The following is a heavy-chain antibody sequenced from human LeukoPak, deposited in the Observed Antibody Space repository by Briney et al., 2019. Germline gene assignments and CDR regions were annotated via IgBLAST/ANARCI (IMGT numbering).Heavy chain of an antibody. Sequence: TGGSLRLSCAASGFTFSSYGMYWVRQAPGKGLEWVALIWYDGSKKYYADSVKGRFTISRDKSKNTLYLQMNSLRAEDTAVYYCAKALTVLRYFDWFEIPPGDAFDIWGQGTMVTVSS. CDR1: GFTFSSYG. V-gene: IGHV3-33*03. CDR3: AKALTVLRYFDWFEIPPGDAFDI. CDR2: IWYDGSKK. J-gene: IGHJ3*02. D-gene: IGHD3-9*01.